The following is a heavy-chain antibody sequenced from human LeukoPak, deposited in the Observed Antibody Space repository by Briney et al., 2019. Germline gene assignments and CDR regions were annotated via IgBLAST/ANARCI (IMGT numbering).Heavy chain of an antibody. D-gene: IGHD3-22*01. Sequence: GGSLRLSCAASGFTFRSYWMHWVRQAPGKGLVWVSRINSDGSTTNYADSVKGRFTISRDNARNTLYLQMNSLRAEDTAVYYCARERYYSGFDYWGQGSLVTVSS. V-gene: IGHV3-74*01. CDR2: INSDGSTT. CDR1: GFTFRSYW. J-gene: IGHJ4*02. CDR3: ARERYYSGFDY.